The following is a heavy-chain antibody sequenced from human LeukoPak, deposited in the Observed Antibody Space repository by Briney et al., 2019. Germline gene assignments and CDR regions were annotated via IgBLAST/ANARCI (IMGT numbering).Heavy chain of an antibody. Sequence: GGSLRLSCAASGFTFSSYSMNWVRQAPGKGLEWVSSISSSSSYIYYADSVKGRFTISRDNAKNSPYLQMNSLRAEDTAVYYCARGGYYDSSGYYSPDYWGQGTLVTVSS. J-gene: IGHJ4*02. CDR3: ARGGYYDSSGYYSPDY. CDR2: ISSSSSYI. V-gene: IGHV3-21*01. D-gene: IGHD3-22*01. CDR1: GFTFSSYS.